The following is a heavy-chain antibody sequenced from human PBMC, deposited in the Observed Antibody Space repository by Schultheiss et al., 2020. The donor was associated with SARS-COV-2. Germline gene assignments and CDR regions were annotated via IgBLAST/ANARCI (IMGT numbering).Heavy chain of an antibody. V-gene: IGHV4-38-2*02. D-gene: IGHD5-24*01. J-gene: IGHJ6*02. CDR3: ARRQFYYYGMDV. Sequence: SETLSLTCTVSGYSISSGYYWGWIRQPPGKGLEWIGSIYHSGSTYYNPSLKSRVTISVDTSKNQFSLNLTAVTAADTAVYYCARRQFYYYGMDVWGQGTTVTVSS. CDR1: GYSISSGYY. CDR2: IYHSGST.